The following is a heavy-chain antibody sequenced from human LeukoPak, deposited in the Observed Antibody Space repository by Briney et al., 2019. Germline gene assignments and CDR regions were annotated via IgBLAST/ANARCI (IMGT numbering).Heavy chain of an antibody. D-gene: IGHD3-10*01. Sequence: SVKVSCKASGGTFSSYAISWVRQSPVQGFEWMGRIIPILESANYAQKFHGRITITGDKSTNTAYMKLVSLKSDGTAADYSALDNSRPVITLDHWGQGTLVTVSS. J-gene: IGHJ4*02. CDR3: ALDNSRPVITLDH. CDR1: GGTFSSYA. V-gene: IGHV1-69*04. CDR2: IIPILESA.